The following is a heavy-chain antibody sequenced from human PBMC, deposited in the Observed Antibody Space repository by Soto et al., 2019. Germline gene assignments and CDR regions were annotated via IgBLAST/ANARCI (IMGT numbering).Heavy chain of an antibody. J-gene: IGHJ5*02. CDR1: GDRVSSNSAA. V-gene: IGHV6-1*01. CDR3: ARDSTGYSSGWYGYNWFDP. D-gene: IGHD6-19*01. CDR2: TYYRSKWYN. Sequence: PSQTLSLTCAISGDRVSSNSAAWNWIRPSPSRGLEWLGRTYYRSKWYNDYAVSVKSRITINPDTSKNQFSLQLNSVTPEDTAVYYCARDSTGYSSGWYGYNWFDPWGQGTLVTVS.